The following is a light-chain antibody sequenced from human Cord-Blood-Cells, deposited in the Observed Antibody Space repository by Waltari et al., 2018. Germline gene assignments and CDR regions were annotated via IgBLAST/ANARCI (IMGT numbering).Light chain of an antibody. CDR1: SSDVRGYNY. J-gene: IGLJ3*02. Sequence: QSALTQPPPASGSPGQSLPIPYTRTSSDVRGYNYVSRYQQPPGNATKLMIYEVSKRPSGVPDRFSGSTSGNTASLTVSGRQAEDEADYYCSSYAGSDNLVFGGGTKLTVL. V-gene: IGLV2-8*01. CDR3: SSYAGSDNLV. CDR2: EVS.